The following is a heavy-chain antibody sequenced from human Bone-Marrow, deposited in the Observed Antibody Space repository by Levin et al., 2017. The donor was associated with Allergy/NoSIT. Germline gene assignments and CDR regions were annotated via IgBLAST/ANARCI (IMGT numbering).Heavy chain of an antibody. CDR3: AKDKARAFSYGFGDAFHI. CDR1: GFTFSNYA. CDR2: VSNDGTTQ. J-gene: IGHJ3*02. Sequence: PGGSLRLSCAASGFTFSNYAMHWLRQGPGKGLEWMAVVSNDGTTQHYAAPVKGRFTISRDNANNTLFLEINRLTMEDTAVYYCAKDKARAFSYGFGDAFHIWGHGTVLTVSS. D-gene: IGHD5-18*01. V-gene: IGHV3-30-3*01.